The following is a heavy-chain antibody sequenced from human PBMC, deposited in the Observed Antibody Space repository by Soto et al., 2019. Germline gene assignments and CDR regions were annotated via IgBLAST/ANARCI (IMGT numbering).Heavy chain of an antibody. J-gene: IGHJ6*02. Sequence: QVQLVQSGAEVKKPGSSVKVSCKASGGTFSSYAISWVRQAPGQGLEWMGGIIPIFGTADYAQKFQGRVTIPADESTSKAYVELSSLRSEDTAVYYCAKNPENYYYGMDVWGQGTTVTVSS. CDR2: IIPIFGTA. CDR3: AKNPENYYYGMDV. V-gene: IGHV1-69*12. CDR1: GGTFSSYA.